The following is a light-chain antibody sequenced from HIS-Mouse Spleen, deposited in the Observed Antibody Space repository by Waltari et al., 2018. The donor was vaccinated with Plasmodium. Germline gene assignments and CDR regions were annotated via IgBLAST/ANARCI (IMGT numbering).Light chain of an antibody. J-gene: IGKJ1*01. Sequence: EIVMTQSPATLSVSPGERATLSCRASQSFSSNLAWYQQKPGQAPRLLIYGASTRATGIPARFSGSGSGTEFTLTISSLQSEDFAVYYCQQYNNWPAWTFGQGTKVESK. CDR1: QSFSSN. CDR2: GAS. CDR3: QQYNNWPAWT. V-gene: IGKV3-15*01.